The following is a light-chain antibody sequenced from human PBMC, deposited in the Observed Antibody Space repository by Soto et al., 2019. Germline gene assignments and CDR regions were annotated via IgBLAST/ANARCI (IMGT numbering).Light chain of an antibody. J-gene: IGKJ5*01. Sequence: DIRMTQSPSSLSASVGDTVTITCRASQSISSHLNWYQQKPGKAPNLLMYTASNLQSGVPSRFSGSGSGTDFTLTISSLRPEDFATYYCQQSDSTPISFGQGTRLEIK. CDR2: TAS. CDR1: QSISSH. V-gene: IGKV1-39*01. CDR3: QQSDSTPIS.